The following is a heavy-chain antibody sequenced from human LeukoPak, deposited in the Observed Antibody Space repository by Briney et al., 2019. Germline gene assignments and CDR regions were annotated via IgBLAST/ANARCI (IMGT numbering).Heavy chain of an antibody. CDR3: ARGNFDY. V-gene: IGHV3-64*01. CDR1: GFTFSSYA. J-gene: IGHJ4*02. CDR2: ISSNGGST. Sequence: TGGSLRRSCAASGFTFSSYAMHWVRQAPGKGLEYVSAISSNGGSTYYANSVKGRFTISRDNSKNTLYLQMGSLRAEDMAVYYCARGNFDYWGQGTLVTVSS.